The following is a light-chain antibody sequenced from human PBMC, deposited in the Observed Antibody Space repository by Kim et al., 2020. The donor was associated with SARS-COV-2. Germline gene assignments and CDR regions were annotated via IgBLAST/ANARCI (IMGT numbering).Light chain of an antibody. V-gene: IGKV1-27*01. CDR1: QDISNY. J-gene: IGKJ1*01. CDR3: QKCDSAPWT. Sequence: SASVGDRVTITCRASQDISNYFAWFQLKPEKAPKLLCYVASALQPGVPSRFSGSGSGTDFTLTVTSLQPEDVATYYCQKCDSAPWTFGQGTKV. CDR2: VAS.